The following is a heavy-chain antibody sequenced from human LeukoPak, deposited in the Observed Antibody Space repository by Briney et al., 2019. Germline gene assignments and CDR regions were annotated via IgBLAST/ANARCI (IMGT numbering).Heavy chain of an antibody. CDR1: GGSFSGYY. CDR2: INHSGST. D-gene: IGHD3-10*01. CDR3: ARAPMVRGVIGAFDI. J-gene: IGHJ3*02. V-gene: IGHV4-34*01. Sequence: SETLSLTCAVYGGSFSGYYWSWIRQPPGKGLEWIGEINHSGSTNYNPSLKSRVTISVGTSKNHFSLKLSSVNAADTAVYYCARAPMVRGVIGAFDIWGQGTMVTVSS.